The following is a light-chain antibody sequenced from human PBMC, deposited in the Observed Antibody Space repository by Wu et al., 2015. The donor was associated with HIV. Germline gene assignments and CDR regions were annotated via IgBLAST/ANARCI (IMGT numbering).Light chain of an antibody. V-gene: IGKV3-11*01. J-gene: IGKJ5*01. CDR3: QQRTTSIA. Sequence: TQSPATLSLSPGERATLSCRASQSGNSYLAWYQHKPGQTPRLLIYDASTRAPGVPARFSGSGAGTDFTLTIDSLEPEDFAVYYCQQRTTSIAFGQGTRLDLK. CDR1: QSGNSY. CDR2: DAS.